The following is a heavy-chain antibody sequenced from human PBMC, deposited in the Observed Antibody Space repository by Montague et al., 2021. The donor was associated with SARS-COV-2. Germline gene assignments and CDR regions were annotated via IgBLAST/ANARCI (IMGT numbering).Heavy chain of an antibody. CDR1: GDSISTSTW. D-gene: IGHD6-13*01. CDR3: ATLSRRTAAGTRGYFGLDV. Sequence: SETLSLTCRVSGDSISTSTWCTWVRQTPGKGLEWIGEIFHSGTINYNPSLKSRVSISVDKSNNQFSLRLSSLIAADTAVYYCATLSRRTAAGTRGYFGLDVWGQGTTVVVSS. J-gene: IGHJ6*02. CDR2: IFHSGTI. V-gene: IGHV4-4*02.